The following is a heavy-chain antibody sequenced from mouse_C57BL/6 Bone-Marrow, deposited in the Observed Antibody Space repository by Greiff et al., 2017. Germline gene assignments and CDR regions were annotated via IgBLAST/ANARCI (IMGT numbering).Heavy chain of an antibody. D-gene: IGHD1-1*01. Sequence: EVQVVESGGGLVQPGGSLKLSCAASGFTFSDYYMYWVRQTPGKRLEWVAYISNGGGSTYYPDTVKGRFTISRDNAKNTLYLQMSRLKSEDTAMYYCARHGGSSPFAYWGQGTLVTVSA. V-gene: IGHV5-12*01. CDR3: ARHGGSSPFAY. CDR2: ISNGGGST. CDR1: GFTFSDYY. J-gene: IGHJ3*01.